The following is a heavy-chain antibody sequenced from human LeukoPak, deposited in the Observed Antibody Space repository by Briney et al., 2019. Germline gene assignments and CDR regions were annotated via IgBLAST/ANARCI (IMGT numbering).Heavy chain of an antibody. J-gene: IGHJ4*02. CDR1: GGSFSGYY. Sequence: SETLSLTCAVYGGSFSGYYWSWIRQPPGKGLEWIGEINHSGSTDYNPSLKSRVTISVDTSKNQFSLKLSSVTAADTAVYYCARGPRQNSSFYVWGQGTLVNVSS. V-gene: IGHV4-34*01. CDR3: ARGPRQNSSFYV. CDR2: INHSGST. D-gene: IGHD6-19*01.